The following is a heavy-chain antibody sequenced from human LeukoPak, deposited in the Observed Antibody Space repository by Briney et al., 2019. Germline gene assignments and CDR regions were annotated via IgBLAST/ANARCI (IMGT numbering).Heavy chain of an antibody. J-gene: IGHJ4*02. CDR2: IQYDGSDE. V-gene: IGHV3-30*02. CDR1: GFTFSDYG. Sequence: PGGSLRLSCSPSGFTFSDYGMHWVRQAPGKGLEWVAFIQYDGSDEHYADSVKGRFTISRDNSKDTLYLQMTSLRIEDTAVYYCAKDLKLAPFDYWGQGTLVTVSS. CDR3: AKDLKLAPFDY.